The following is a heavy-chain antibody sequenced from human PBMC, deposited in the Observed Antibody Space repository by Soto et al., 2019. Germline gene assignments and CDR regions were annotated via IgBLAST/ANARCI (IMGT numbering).Heavy chain of an antibody. D-gene: IGHD5-18*01. J-gene: IGHJ6*02. V-gene: IGHV3-23*01. CDR2: LSGSGGTT. CDR1: GFTVSSNY. CDR3: ARDKVDNSYGLDYYYGMDV. Sequence: PGGSLRLSCAASGFTVSSNYMSWVRQAPGKGLEWVSTLSGSGGTTYYADSVKGQFTISRDNSKSTLYLQMNSLRAEDTAVYYCARDKVDNSYGLDYYYGMDVWGQGTTVTVSS.